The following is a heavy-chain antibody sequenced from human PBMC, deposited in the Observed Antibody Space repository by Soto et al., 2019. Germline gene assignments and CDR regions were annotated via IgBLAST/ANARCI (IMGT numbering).Heavy chain of an antibody. D-gene: IGHD6-19*01. CDR2: IKQDGSEK. J-gene: IGHJ6*02. V-gene: IGHV3-7*03. CDR3: ARSSIAVAVGGYYYYYGMDV. Sequence: GGSLRLSCAASGFTFSSYWMSWVRQAPGKGLERVANIKQDGSEKYYVDSVKGRFTISRDNAKNSLYLQMNSLRAEDTAVYYCARSSIAVAVGGYYYYYGMDVWGQGTTVTVSS. CDR1: GFTFSSYW.